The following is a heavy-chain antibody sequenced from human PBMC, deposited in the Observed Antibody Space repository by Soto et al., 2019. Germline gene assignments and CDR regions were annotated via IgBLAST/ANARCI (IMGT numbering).Heavy chain of an antibody. D-gene: IGHD6-19*01. CDR2: VSSHGRDI. CDR3: ARGAALAGKLDL. CDR1: GFTFTSDS. Sequence: GGSLRLSCEASGFTFTSDSMTWVRQAPGKGLEWVSSVSSHGRDIFYADSVKGRFTISRDNAKDSLHLQMNSLTGEDSAVYYCARGAALAGKLDLWGQGTLVTVSS. V-gene: IGHV3-21*06. J-gene: IGHJ4*02.